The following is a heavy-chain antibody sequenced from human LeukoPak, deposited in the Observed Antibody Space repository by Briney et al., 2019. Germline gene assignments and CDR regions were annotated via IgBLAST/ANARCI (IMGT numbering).Heavy chain of an antibody. CDR2: INSDGSST. J-gene: IGHJ4*02. CDR1: VFTFSVYW. V-gene: IGHV3-74*01. Sequence: GGSLRLSSVDSVFTFSVYWMHWVRQAPGKGLVWVSRINSDGSSTNYADSVKGRFTISRDNAKNTLYLQMNSLRAEDTAVYYCARDAVLIDVPNRQGDYWGQGTLVTVSS. CDR3: ARDAVLIDVPNRQGDY. D-gene: IGHD3-10*02.